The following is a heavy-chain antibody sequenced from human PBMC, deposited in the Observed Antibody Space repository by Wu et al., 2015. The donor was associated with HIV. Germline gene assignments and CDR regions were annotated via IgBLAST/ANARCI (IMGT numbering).Heavy chain of an antibody. CDR1: GYTFTGYY. CDR2: INPNSGGT. CDR3: ARRWGPGPGRGSSYFDY. V-gene: IGHV1-2*02. D-gene: IGHD1-26*01. Sequence: QVQLVQSGAEVKKPGASVKVSCKASGYTFTGYYMHWVRQAPGQGLEWMGWINPNSGGTNYAQKFQGRVTMTRDTSISTAYMELSRLRSDDTAVYYCARRWGPGPGRGSSYFDYWGQGTLVTVXS. J-gene: IGHJ4*02.